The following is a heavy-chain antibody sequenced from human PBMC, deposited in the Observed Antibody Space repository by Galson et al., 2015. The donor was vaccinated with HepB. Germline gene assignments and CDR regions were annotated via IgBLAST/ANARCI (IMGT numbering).Heavy chain of an antibody. V-gene: IGHV3-21*06. Sequence: SLRLSCAASKFIFSNYNMNWVRQTPGKGMEWVASISYNSDYIYYADSVKGRFTISRDNAKNSSYLQMNSLRAEDTAVYYCARDWGIAVAGTWWFDPWGQGTLVTVSS. CDR1: KFIFSNYN. CDR3: ARDWGIAVAGTWWFDP. CDR2: ISYNSDYI. J-gene: IGHJ5*02. D-gene: IGHD6-19*01.